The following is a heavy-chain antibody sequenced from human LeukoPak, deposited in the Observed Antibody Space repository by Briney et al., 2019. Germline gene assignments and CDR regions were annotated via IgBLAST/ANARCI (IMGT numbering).Heavy chain of an antibody. CDR2: IKSKTDGGTT. D-gene: IGHD3-10*01. CDR3: TTEGSVRGVTLYYYYYGMDV. Sequence: GGSLRLSCAASGFTFSNAWMSWVRQAPGKGLEWVGRIKSKTDGGTTDYAAPVKGRFTISRDDSKNTLYLQMNSLKTEDTAVYYCTTEGSVRGVTLYYYYYGMDVWGQGTTVTVSS. J-gene: IGHJ6*02. V-gene: IGHV3-15*01. CDR1: GFTFSNAW.